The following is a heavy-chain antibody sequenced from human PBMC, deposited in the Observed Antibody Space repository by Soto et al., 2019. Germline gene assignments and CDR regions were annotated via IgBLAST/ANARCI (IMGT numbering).Heavy chain of an antibody. J-gene: IGHJ4*02. V-gene: IGHV4-4*02. CDR2: IYHSGST. CDR1: GGSISSSNW. Sequence: QVQLQESGPGLVKPSGTLSLTCAVSGGSISSSNWWSWVRQPPGKGLEWIGEIYHSGSTNYNPSLKSRATISVDKSKNQFSLKLSSVTAADTAVYYCASYSSSLFNFDYWGQGTLVTVSS. D-gene: IGHD6-13*01. CDR3: ASYSSSLFNFDY.